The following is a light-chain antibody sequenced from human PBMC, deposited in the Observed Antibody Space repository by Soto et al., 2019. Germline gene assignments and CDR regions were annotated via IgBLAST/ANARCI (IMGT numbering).Light chain of an antibody. CDR3: QQYNKWPLFT. CDR2: AAS. V-gene: IGKV3-15*01. J-gene: IGKJ3*01. CDR1: QSVSTN. Sequence: EIVMTQSPVTLSVSPGERATLSCRASQSVSTNVAWYQQKPGQAPRLLIYAASTRATGIPARFSGGGSGTEFTLTISSLQSEDFAVYYCQQYNKWPLFTFGPGTKVDF.